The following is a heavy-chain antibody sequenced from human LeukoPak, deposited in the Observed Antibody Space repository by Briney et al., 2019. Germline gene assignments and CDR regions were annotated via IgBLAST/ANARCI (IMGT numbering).Heavy chain of an antibody. CDR3: ARESGYDVFDY. CDR2: INHSGST. CDR1: GGSFSGYY. J-gene: IGHJ4*02. V-gene: IGHV4-34*01. D-gene: IGHD5-12*01. Sequence: SETLSLTCAVYGGSFSGYYWSWIRQPPGKGLEWIGEINHSGSTNYNPSLKSRVTISVDTSKNQFSLKLSSVTAADTAVYYCARESGYDVFDYWGQGTLVTVSS.